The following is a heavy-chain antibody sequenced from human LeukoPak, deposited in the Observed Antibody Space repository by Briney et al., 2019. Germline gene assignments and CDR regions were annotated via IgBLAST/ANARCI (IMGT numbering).Heavy chain of an antibody. Sequence: PSETPSLTCAVYGGSFSGYYWSWIRQPPGKGLEWIGEINHSGSTNYNPSLKSRVTISVDTSKNQFSLKLSSVTAADTAVYYCARQYSSGWYNWFDPWGQGTLVTVSS. D-gene: IGHD6-19*01. CDR1: GGSFSGYY. CDR3: ARQYSSGWYNWFDP. J-gene: IGHJ5*02. V-gene: IGHV4-34*01. CDR2: INHSGST.